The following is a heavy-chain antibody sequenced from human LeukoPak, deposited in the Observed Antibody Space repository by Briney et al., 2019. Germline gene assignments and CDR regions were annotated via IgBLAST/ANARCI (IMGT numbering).Heavy chain of an antibody. CDR3: ARDSSSWFIDY. Sequence: SQTLSLTCTVSGGSISSGDYSWSWIRQPPGKGLEWIGYIYYSGSTYYNPSLKSRVTISVDTSKNQFSLKLSSVTAADTAVYYCARDSSSWFIDYWGQGTLVTVSS. CDR2: IYYSGST. J-gene: IGHJ4*02. V-gene: IGHV4-30-4*01. D-gene: IGHD6-13*01. CDR1: GGSISSGDYS.